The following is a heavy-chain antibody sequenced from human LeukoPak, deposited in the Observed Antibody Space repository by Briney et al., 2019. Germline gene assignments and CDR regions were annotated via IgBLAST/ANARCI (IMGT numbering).Heavy chain of an antibody. CDR2: ISGSGGST. Sequence: GGSLRLSCAASGFTFSSYAMSWVRQAPGKGLEWVSAISGSGGSTYYADSVKGRFTISRDNSKNTLYLQMNSLRAEDTAVYYCAKASDYDSSGYYYEGKNYFDCGGQGTLVTVS. CDR1: GFTFSSYA. J-gene: IGHJ4*02. D-gene: IGHD3-22*01. CDR3: AKASDYDSSGYYYEGKNYFDC. V-gene: IGHV3-23*01.